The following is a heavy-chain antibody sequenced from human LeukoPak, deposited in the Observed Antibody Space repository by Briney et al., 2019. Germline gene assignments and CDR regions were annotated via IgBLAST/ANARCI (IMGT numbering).Heavy chain of an antibody. Sequence: PSETLSLTCTVSGGSISHGAYYWGWIRQYPGKGLEWIGHIHHTGSAFYNPSLKSRVTISVDTSTSQFSLNLNSVTVADTAVYYCARDYYFDYWGQGTLVTVSS. CDR3: ARDYYFDY. CDR1: GGSISHGAYY. J-gene: IGHJ4*02. V-gene: IGHV4-31*03. CDR2: IHHTGSA.